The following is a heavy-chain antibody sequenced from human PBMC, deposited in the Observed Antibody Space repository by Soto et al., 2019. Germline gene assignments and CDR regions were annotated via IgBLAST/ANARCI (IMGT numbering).Heavy chain of an antibody. V-gene: IGHV1-3*01. CDR3: ARDTETLGPRANDALDI. D-gene: IGHD3-3*02. CDR1: GYTFSTYT. J-gene: IGHJ3*02. Sequence: ASVKVSCKASGYTFSTYTMNWVRQAPGQSLEWMGWINAGSGNTKYSQNFQGRVSITRDTSASPVYMELTGLKSEDTAMYYCARDTETLGPRANDALDIWGQGTMVTVSS. CDR2: INAGSGNT.